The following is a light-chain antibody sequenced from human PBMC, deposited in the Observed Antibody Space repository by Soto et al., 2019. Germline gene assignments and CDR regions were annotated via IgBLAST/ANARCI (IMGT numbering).Light chain of an antibody. CDR3: QQYNSYSPT. J-gene: IGKJ1*01. Sequence: DIQMTQSPSSLSASVGDRVIITCRASQTISSHLNWYQQKPGKAPNLLVYAASNLQSGVPSRFSGSGSETEFTLTISGLQPGDSATYYCQQYNSYSPTFGQGTKVEVK. V-gene: IGKV1-5*01. CDR2: AAS. CDR1: QTISSH.